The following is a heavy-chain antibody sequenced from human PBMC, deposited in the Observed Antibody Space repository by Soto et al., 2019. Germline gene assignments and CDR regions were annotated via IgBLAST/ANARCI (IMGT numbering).Heavy chain of an antibody. Sequence: QVQLQESGPGLVKPSQTLSLTCTVSGGSISSGVYYWSWIRQHPGNGLEWIGYIYYSGSTYYNPSLKSRVTISVDTSKNQCSLKLSSVTAADTAVYYCARVVAYSSGWFDPWGQGTLVTVSS. D-gene: IGHD6-25*01. V-gene: IGHV4-31*03. J-gene: IGHJ5*02. CDR1: GGSISSGVYY. CDR3: ARVVAYSSGWFDP. CDR2: IYYSGST.